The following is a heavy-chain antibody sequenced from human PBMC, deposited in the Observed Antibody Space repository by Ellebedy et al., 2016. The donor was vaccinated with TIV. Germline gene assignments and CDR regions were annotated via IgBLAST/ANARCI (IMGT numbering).Heavy chain of an antibody. Sequence: GESLKISCEASGYAFSSFAMHWVRQAPGKGLEWVAVISSNGRDPYFADSVNGRLTIYRDNSRNTVYLQLNSVTLEDTAVYYCARGYGYGFSSPPWFGPWGQGTLVTVSS. J-gene: IGHJ5*02. V-gene: IGHV3-30*04. D-gene: IGHD5-18*01. CDR1: GYAFSSFA. CDR2: ISSNGRDP. CDR3: ARGYGYGFSSPPWFGP.